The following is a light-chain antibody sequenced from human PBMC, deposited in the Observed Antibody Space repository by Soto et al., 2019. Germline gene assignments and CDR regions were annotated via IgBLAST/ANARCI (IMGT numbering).Light chain of an antibody. V-gene: IGLV1-44*01. CDR2: TNN. Sequence: QSVLTRPPSASGTPGQSVTISCSGSSSNIGSYTVNWYQQLPGAAPKVLIYTNNQRPSGVPDRFSGSKSGTSASLAISGLQSEDEADYYCAAWDDSLHGVVFGGGTKVTVL. CDR3: AAWDDSLHGVV. J-gene: IGLJ2*01. CDR1: SSNIGSYT.